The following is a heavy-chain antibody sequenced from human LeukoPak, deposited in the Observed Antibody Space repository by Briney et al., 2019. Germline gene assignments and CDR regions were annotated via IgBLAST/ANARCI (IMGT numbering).Heavy chain of an antibody. Sequence: SVKVSCKASGGTFSSYAISWVRQAPGQGLEWMGGIILIFGTANYAQKFQGRVTITTDESTSTAYMELSSLRSEDTAVYYCARVKEAAFDIWGQGTMVTVSS. J-gene: IGHJ3*02. CDR2: IILIFGTA. CDR1: GGTFSSYA. V-gene: IGHV1-69*05. CDR3: ARVKEAAFDI.